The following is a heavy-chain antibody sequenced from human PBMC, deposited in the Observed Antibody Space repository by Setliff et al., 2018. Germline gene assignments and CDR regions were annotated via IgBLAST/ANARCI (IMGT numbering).Heavy chain of an antibody. V-gene: IGHV3-33*01. D-gene: IGHD3-9*01. CDR1: GFAFSNYG. CDR2: MWFDEKYK. Sequence: PGGSLRLSCEASGFAFSNYGAHWVRQAPGKGLEWVAVMWFDEKYKFYQDSVKGRFTISRDNSKNTLYLQMNSLRTEDTGVYYCARDAAYFDILTGTNYLDPWGQGTLVTAPQ. J-gene: IGHJ5*02. CDR3: ARDAAYFDILTGTNYLDP.